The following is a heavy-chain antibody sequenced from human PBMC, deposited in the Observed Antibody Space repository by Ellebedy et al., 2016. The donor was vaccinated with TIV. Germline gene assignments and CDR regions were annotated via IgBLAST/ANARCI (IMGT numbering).Heavy chain of an antibody. CDR1: GGSISSGDYY. D-gene: IGHD3-10*01. CDR3: AREVIRGVMVAYFDF. Sequence: MPSETLSLTCAVSGGSISSGDYYWSWLRQPPGKGLEWIGYIYYSGSTNYNPSLKSRVTISVDTSKNQFSLELSSVAAADTAVYYCAREVIRGVMVAYFDFWGQGALVTVSS. CDR2: IYYSGST. J-gene: IGHJ4*02. V-gene: IGHV4-61*08.